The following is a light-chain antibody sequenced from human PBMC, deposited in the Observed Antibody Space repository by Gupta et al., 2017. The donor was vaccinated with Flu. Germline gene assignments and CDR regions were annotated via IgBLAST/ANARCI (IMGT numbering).Light chain of an antibody. CDR3: LQANSFPIS. J-gene: IGKJ4*01. Sequence: DIQMTQSPSTVSASVGDRVSITCRASQHINSWLAWYQKKPGQAPKVLIYAASRVQSGVPSRFSGSGYGTDFTLTIRSLQPEDFATYCCLQANSFPISFGGGTKVEMK. CDR2: AAS. V-gene: IGKV1-12*01. CDR1: QHINSW.